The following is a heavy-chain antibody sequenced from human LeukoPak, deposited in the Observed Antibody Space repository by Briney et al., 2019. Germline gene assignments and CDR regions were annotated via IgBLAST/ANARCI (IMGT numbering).Heavy chain of an antibody. Sequence: ASVKVSCKASGYTFTVYYMHWVRQAPGQGLEWMGWINPNSGGTNFAQKFQGRVTMTRDTSISTAYMELSRLRSDDTAVYYCASAVLIFGVGQDAFDIWGQGTTVTVSS. D-gene: IGHD3-3*01. CDR3: ASAVLIFGVGQDAFDI. CDR1: GYTFTVYY. CDR2: INPNSGGT. V-gene: IGHV1-2*02. J-gene: IGHJ3*02.